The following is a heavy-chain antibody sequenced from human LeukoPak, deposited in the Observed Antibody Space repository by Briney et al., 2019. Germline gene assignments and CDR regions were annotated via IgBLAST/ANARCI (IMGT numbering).Heavy chain of an antibody. CDR1: GASMTSYH. V-gene: IGHV4-39*01. CDR3: ARKPILYGSGRYYYYFDY. J-gene: IGHJ4*02. D-gene: IGHD3-10*01. Sequence: SGTLSLTCTVSGASMTSYHWFWIRQPPGKGLEWIASIYYSGTIHYNSSLKSRVTISVDTSKNQFSLKLSSVTAADTAVYYCARKPILYGSGRYYYYFDYWGQGTPVTVSS. CDR2: IYYSGTI.